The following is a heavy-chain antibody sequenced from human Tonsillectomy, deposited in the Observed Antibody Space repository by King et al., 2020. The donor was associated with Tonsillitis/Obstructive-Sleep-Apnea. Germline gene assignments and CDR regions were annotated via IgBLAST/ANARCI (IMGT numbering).Heavy chain of an antibody. V-gene: IGHV3-23*04. J-gene: IGHJ6*03. CDR1: GFTFSIYA. CDR3: AKDSYSNSYYPSNYYYMDV. Sequence: VQLVESGGGLVQPGGSLRISCAASGFTFSIYAMTWVRRAPGKGLEWVSVISASGGSTYYADSVKGRFTISRDNSKNMVYLQMNSLRAEDTAVYYCAKDSYSNSYYPSNYYYMDVWGKGTTVTVSS. CDR2: ISASGGST. D-gene: IGHD3-22*01.